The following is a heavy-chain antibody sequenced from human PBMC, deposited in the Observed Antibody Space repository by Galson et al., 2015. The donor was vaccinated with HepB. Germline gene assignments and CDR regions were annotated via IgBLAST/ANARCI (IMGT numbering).Heavy chain of an antibody. CDR1: GFTFSSYG. V-gene: IGHV3-30*18. CDR3: AKEATMDY. D-gene: IGHD5-12*01. Sequence: SLRLSCAASGFTFSSYGMHWVRQAPGKGLEWVAVISYDGSNKYYADSVKGRFTISRDNSKNTLYLQMNSLRAEDTAVYYCAKEATMDYWGQGTLVTVSS. J-gene: IGHJ4*02. CDR2: ISYDGSNK.